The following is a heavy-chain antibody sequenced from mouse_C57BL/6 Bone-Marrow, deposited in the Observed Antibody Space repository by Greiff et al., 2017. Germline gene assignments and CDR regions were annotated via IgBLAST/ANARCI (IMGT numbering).Heavy chain of an antibody. Sequence: QVQLQQPGAELVKPGASVKMSCQASGYPFTSYWITWVKQRPGQGLEWIGDIYPGSGSTNYNEKFKSKATLTVDTSSSTAYMQLSSLTSEDSAVYYCARPYYSNYWYFDVWGTGTTVTVSS. J-gene: IGHJ1*03. CDR3: ARPYYSNYWYFDV. D-gene: IGHD2-5*01. V-gene: IGHV1-55*01. CDR2: IYPGSGST. CDR1: GYPFTSYW.